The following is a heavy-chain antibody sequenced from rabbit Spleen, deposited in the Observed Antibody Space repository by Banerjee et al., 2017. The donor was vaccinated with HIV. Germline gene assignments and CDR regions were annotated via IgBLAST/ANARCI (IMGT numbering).Heavy chain of an antibody. CDR1: GFTISSSYW. J-gene: IGHJ4*01. V-gene: IGHV1S45*01. CDR3: ARSSGYVNGFNL. D-gene: IGHD1-1*01. CDR2: IYGGSSGDT. Sequence: EQLVESGGGLDQPEGSLALTCTASGFTISSSYWICWVRQAPGKGLEWIACIYGGSSGDTYYESWAKGRFTIAKTSSTTMTLQMTILTAADTATYFCARSSGYVNGFNLWGPGTLVTVS.